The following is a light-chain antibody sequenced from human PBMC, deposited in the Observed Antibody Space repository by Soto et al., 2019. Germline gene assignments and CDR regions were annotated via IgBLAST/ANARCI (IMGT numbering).Light chain of an antibody. J-gene: IGLJ2*01. V-gene: IGLV1-51*01. CDR1: STNIGGNY. Sequence: QSVLTQPPSVSEAPGQKVTISCSGSSTNIGGNYVSWYQVVPRTAPKLLIYDNMKRHSGIPDRFSGSKSGTSATLGITEVQIGDDAEYYYGTWDSSLGTVVFGGGTQLTVL. CDR3: GTWDSSLGTVV. CDR2: DNM.